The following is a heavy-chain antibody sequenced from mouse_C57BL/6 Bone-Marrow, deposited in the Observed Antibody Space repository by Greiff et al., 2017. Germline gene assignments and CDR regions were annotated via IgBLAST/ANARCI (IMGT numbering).Heavy chain of an antibody. Sequence: QVQLQQSGAELMKPGASVKLSCKATGYTFTGYWIEWVKQRPGHGLEWIGEILPGSGSTNSNEKFKGKATFTADTSSNTAYMPLSSLTTEDSAIYYCARWGPWFAYWGQGTLVTVSA. CDR1: GYTFTGYW. V-gene: IGHV1-9*01. CDR2: ILPGSGST. D-gene: IGHD3-3*01. J-gene: IGHJ3*01. CDR3: ARWGPWFAY.